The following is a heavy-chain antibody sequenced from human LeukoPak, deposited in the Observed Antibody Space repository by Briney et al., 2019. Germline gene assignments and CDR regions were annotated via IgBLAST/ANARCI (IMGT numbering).Heavy chain of an antibody. V-gene: IGHV1-3*01. Sequence: ASVKVSCKASGYTFTSYAMHWVRQAPGQRFEWMGWINAGNGNTKYSQKFQGRVTITRDTSASTAYMELSSLRSEDTAVYYCARSPVTRSYYYYGMDVWGQGTTVTVSS. CDR2: INAGNGNT. CDR1: GYTFTSYA. J-gene: IGHJ6*02. D-gene: IGHD4-17*01. CDR3: ARSPVTRSYYYYGMDV.